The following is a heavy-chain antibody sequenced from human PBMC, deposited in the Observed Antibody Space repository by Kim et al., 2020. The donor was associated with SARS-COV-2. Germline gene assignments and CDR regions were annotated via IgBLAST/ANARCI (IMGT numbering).Heavy chain of an antibody. CDR2: IWYDGSNK. J-gene: IGHJ6*03. D-gene: IGHD3-3*01. V-gene: IGHV3-33*01. CDR3: AREEKDYDFWSGYPPLSFDYYMDV. CDR1: GFTFSSYG. Sequence: GGSLRLSCAASGFTFSSYGMHWVRQAPGKGLEWVAVIWYDGSNKYYADSVKGRFTISRDNSKNTLYLQMNSLRAEDTAVYYCAREEKDYDFWSGYPPLSFDYYMDVWGKGTTVTVSS.